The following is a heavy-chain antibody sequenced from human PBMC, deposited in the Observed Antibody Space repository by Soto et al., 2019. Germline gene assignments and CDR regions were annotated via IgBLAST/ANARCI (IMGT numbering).Heavy chain of an antibody. D-gene: IGHD6-13*01. CDR2: ISGSGDRT. CDR3: AKSFSSNWYDYFNY. Sequence: PGGSLRLSCAASEFTFSSYAMSWVRQAPGKGLEWVSAISGSGDRTYYADSVKGRFTISRDTSKNTLSLQMNSLRAEDTALYYCAKSFSSNWYDYFNYWGQGTTVTVSS. J-gene: IGHJ4*03. V-gene: IGHV3-23*01. CDR1: EFTFSSYA.